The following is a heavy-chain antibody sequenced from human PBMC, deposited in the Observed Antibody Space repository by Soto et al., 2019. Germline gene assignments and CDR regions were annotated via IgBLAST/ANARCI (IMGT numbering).Heavy chain of an antibody. CDR3: ARHIGDGYNYPYFYGMDV. J-gene: IGHJ6*02. D-gene: IGHD5-12*01. V-gene: IGHV5-10-1*01. CDR2: IDPSDSYT. CDR1: GYSFTSYW. Sequence: ESLKISCKGSGYSFTSYWISWVRQMPGKGLEWMGRIDPSDSYTNYSPSFQGHVTISADKSISTAYLQWSSLKASDTAMYYCARHIGDGYNYPYFYGMDVWGQGTTVTVSS.